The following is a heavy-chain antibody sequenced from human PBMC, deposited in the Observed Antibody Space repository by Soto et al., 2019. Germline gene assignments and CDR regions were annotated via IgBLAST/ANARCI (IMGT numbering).Heavy chain of an antibody. Sequence: SETLSLTCTVSGGSISSSSYYWGWIRQPPGKGLEWIGGIYYSGSTYYNPSLKSRVTISVDTSKNQFSLKLSSVTAADTAVYYCASGVGGGYYDSSGYSIFDYWGQGTLVTVSS. D-gene: IGHD3-22*01. CDR3: ASGVGGGYYDSSGYSIFDY. J-gene: IGHJ4*02. CDR2: IYYSGST. CDR1: GGSISSSSYY. V-gene: IGHV4-39*01.